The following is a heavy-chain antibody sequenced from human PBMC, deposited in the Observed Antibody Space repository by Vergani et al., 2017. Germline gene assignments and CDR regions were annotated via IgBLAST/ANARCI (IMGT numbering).Heavy chain of an antibody. J-gene: IGHJ6*03. Sequence: QVQLVESGGGEVQPGRSLRLSCSAAGFPFSDYGVHWVRQAPGQGLEWVSVLSYDGNKKNYADSVKGRFTISRDNSKNTLYLEMNALRAEDTAVYYCARDFLTRVTTLDYYYMGVWGKGTTVTVSS. D-gene: IGHD1-1*01. CDR3: ARDFLTRVTTLDYYYMGV. CDR2: LSYDGNKK. V-gene: IGHV3-30*03. CDR1: GFPFSDYG.